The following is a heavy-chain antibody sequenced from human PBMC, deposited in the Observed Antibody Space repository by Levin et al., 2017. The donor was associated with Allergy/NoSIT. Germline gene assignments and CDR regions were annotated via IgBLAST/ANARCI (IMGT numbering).Heavy chain of an antibody. V-gene: IGHV3-53*01. J-gene: IGHJ4*02. CDR1: GFTVTANA. CDR3: ARDGGYVGYLDS. D-gene: IGHD5-12*01. Sequence: PGGSLRLSCAASGFTVTANAMSWVRQAPGKGLQWVSVLYSGDTTYYADSVKGRFTISRDNAKNTLYLHMTSLGNEDTAMYFCARDGGYVGYLDSWGQGTLVTVSS. CDR2: LYSGDTT.